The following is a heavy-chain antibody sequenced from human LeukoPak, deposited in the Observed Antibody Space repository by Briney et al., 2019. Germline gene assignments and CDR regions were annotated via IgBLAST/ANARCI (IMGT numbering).Heavy chain of an antibody. D-gene: IGHD3-22*01. CDR2: ISGSAGGT. CDR3: AKLRDFYDSTGYSRFPY. CDR1: GFTFSGYA. Sequence: PGGSLRLSCAASGFTFSGYAMGWVRQAPGKGLEWVSPISGSAGGTYYADSVKGRFTISRDNSKNSLYLQMNSLRAEDTAVYYCAKLRDFYDSTGYSRFPYWGQGTLVTVSS. J-gene: IGHJ4*02. V-gene: IGHV3-23*01.